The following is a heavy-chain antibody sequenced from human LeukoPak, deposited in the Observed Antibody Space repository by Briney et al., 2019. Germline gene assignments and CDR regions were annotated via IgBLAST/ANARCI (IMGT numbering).Heavy chain of an antibody. CDR1: GGSISSGGYY. V-gene: IGHV4-30-2*01. Sequence: SETLSLTCTVSGGSISSGGYYWSWIRQPPGKGLEWIGYIYHSGSTYYNPSLKSRVTISVDRSKNQFSLKLSSVTAADTAVYYCARDRGGTSGNWFDPWGQGTLVTVSS. CDR3: ARDRGGTSGNWFDP. J-gene: IGHJ5*02. CDR2: IYHSGST. D-gene: IGHD1-26*01.